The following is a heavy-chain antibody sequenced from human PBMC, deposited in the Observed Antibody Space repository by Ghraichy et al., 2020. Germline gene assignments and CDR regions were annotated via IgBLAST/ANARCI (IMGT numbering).Heavy chain of an antibody. J-gene: IGHJ4*02. CDR3: ARGSRGYSYGAFDY. V-gene: IGHV3-74*01. CDR2: INGDGTIM. D-gene: IGHD5-18*01. CDR1: GFTFSGYW. Sequence: GGSLRLSCAASGFTFSGYWMHWVRQAPGKGLVWVSRINGDGTIMSYADSVKGRFSPSRDNAKNTLYLQMNSLSAEDTAVYFCARGSRGYSYGAFDYWGQGTPVTFSS.